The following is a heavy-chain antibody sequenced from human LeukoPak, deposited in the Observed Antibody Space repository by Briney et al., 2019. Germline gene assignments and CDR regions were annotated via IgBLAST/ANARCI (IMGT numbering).Heavy chain of an antibody. V-gene: IGHV3-53*01. CDR2: IYSGGST. CDR3: ARTGGSSEYYFDY. J-gene: IGHJ4*02. CDR1: GFTVSSNY. D-gene: IGHD2-15*01. Sequence: GGSLRLSCAASGFTVSSNYMSWVRQAPGKGLEWVSVIYSGGSTYYAVSVKGRFTISRDNSKNTLYLQMNSLRAEDTAVYYCARTGGSSEYYFDYWGQGTLVTVSS.